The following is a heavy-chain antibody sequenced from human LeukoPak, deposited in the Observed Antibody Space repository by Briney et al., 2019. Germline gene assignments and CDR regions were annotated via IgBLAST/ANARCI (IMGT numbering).Heavy chain of an antibody. CDR1: GGSISSSSYY. CDR3: ARLRGGPTKATTMIVAPLDY. D-gene: IGHD3-22*01. CDR2: IYYSGST. V-gene: IGHV4-39*01. J-gene: IGHJ4*02. Sequence: SETLSLTCTVSGGSISSSSYYWGWIRQPPGKGLEWIGSIYYSGSTYYNPSLKSRVTISVDTSKNQCSLKLSSVTAADTAVYYCARLRGGPTKATTMIVAPLDYWGQGTLVTVSS.